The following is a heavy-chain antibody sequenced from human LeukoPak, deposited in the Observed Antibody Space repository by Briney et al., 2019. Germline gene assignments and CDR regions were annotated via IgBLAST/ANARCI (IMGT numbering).Heavy chain of an antibody. CDR1: GGTFSSYA. D-gene: IGHD3-10*01. J-gene: IGHJ4*02. V-gene: IGHV7-4-1*02. Sequence: GASVKVSCKASGGTFSSYAISWVRQAPGQGLEWMGNIDTTTGNPRYAQDFTGRFVFSLDTSDSTAYLQITSLKADDTAAYYCVRGTPTPGMDYWGQGTQVTVSS. CDR2: IDTTTGNP. CDR3: VRGTPTPGMDY.